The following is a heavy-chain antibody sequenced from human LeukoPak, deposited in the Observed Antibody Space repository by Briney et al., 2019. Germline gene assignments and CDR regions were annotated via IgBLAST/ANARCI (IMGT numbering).Heavy chain of an antibody. V-gene: IGHV3-48*01. CDR1: GFTFSSYG. CDR2: ISSSSSAI. Sequence: GGSLRLSXAASGFTFSSYGMHWVRQAPGKGLEWVSYISSSSSAIYYADSVKGRFTISRDNAKNSLYLQMNSLRAEDTAVYYCARYCSTTSCYGVDYWGQGTLVTVSS. J-gene: IGHJ4*02. D-gene: IGHD2-2*01. CDR3: ARYCSTTSCYGVDY.